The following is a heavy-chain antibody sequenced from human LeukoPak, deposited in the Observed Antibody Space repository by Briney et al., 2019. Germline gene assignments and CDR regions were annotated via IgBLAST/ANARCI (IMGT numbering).Heavy chain of an antibody. J-gene: IGHJ4*02. CDR3: TTAALSSWYSEPIDY. V-gene: IGHV3-15*01. CDR1: GFTFSNAW. Sequence: KPGGSLRLSCAASGFTFSNAWMSWVRQAPGKGLEWVGRIKSKTDGGTTDYAAPVKGRFTISRDDSKNTLYLQMSSLKTEDTAVYYCTTAALSSWYSEPIDYWGQGTLVTVPS. CDR2: IKSKTDGGTT. D-gene: IGHD2-15*01.